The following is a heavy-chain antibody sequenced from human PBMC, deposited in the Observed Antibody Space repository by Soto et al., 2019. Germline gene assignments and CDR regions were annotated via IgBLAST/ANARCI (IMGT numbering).Heavy chain of an antibody. CDR3: ARDSIAEAGTDY. V-gene: IGHV1-69*13. D-gene: IGHD6-13*01. J-gene: IGHJ4*02. CDR1: GGTFSSYT. Sequence: ASVKVSCKASGGTFSSYTIAWVRQAPGQGLEWMGEIIPLFGTTNYVEKFQGRLTITADASTRTAYMELSSLRSEDTAMYYCARDSIAEAGTDYSGQGTLVTVCS. CDR2: IIPLFGTT.